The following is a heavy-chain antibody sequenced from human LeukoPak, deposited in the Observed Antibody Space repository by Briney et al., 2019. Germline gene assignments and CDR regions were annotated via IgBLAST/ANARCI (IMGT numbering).Heavy chain of an antibody. CDR3: ARDTFHPGLIDS. D-gene: IGHD2-21*01. CDR1: GFTFSRYA. Sequence: GGFLRLSCAASGFTFSRYAMNWVRQAPGKGLEWDSYINTDSSDIHYADSVKGRFTISRDNARNTLYLQLSSLRAEDSAVYYCARDTFHPGLIDSWGQGTLVTVSS. V-gene: IGHV3-21*05. J-gene: IGHJ4*02. CDR2: INTDSSDI.